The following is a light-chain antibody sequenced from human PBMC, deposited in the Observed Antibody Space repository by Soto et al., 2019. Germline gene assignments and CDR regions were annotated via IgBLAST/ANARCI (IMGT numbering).Light chain of an antibody. CDR3: QQYDNLPPLIT. CDR2: EAS. CDR1: QDISNY. J-gene: IGKJ3*01. Sequence: DIQMTQSPSSLSASVRDRVTITCQASQDISNYLNWYQQKPGKAPKLLIYEASNLETGVPSRFSGSGSGTDFTFTISSLQPEDIATYYCQQYDNLPPLITFGPGTKVDIK. V-gene: IGKV1-33*01.